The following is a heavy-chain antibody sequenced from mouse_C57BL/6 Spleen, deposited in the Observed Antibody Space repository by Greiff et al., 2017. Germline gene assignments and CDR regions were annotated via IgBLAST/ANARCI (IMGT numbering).Heavy chain of an antibody. CDR2: INPNNGGT. D-gene: IGHD3-2*02. J-gene: IGHJ3*01. Sequence: VQLQQSGPELVKPGASVKIPCKASGYTFTDYNMDWVKQSHGQSLEWIGDINPNNGGTIYNQKFKGKATLTVDKSSSTAYMELRSLTSEDTAVYYCASQTAQATRFAYWGQGTLVTVSA. CDR3: ASQTAQATRFAY. V-gene: IGHV1-18*01. CDR1: GYTFTDYN.